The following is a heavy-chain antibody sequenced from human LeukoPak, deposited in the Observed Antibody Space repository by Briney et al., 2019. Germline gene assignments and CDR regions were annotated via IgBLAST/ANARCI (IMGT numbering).Heavy chain of an antibody. D-gene: IGHD4-23*01. J-gene: IGHJ4*02. CDR1: GFSFRSHW. CDR2: INSYGSST. CDR3: TTHTTTMGNVDY. V-gene: IGHV3-74*01. Sequence: GGSLRLSCAASGFSFRSHWMHWVRQAPGKGLVWVSRINSYGSSTLYVDSVKGRFTISRDNAKNTLYLQMNSLRAEDTAVYYCTTHTTTMGNVDYWGQGTLVPVSS.